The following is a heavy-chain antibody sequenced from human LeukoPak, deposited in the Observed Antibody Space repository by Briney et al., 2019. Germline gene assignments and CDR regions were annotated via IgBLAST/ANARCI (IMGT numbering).Heavy chain of an antibody. CDR1: GFALSSYA. Sequence: GGSLRLSCAASGFALSSYAMSWVRQAPGKGLEWVAATSSSDAGTYHAESVRGRFTISRDNSKNTLYLQMNSLRAEDTAVHYCAYPDLYYDSSGPLDYWGQGTLVTVSS. CDR2: TSSSDAGT. D-gene: IGHD3-22*01. J-gene: IGHJ4*02. CDR3: AYPDLYYDSSGPLDY. V-gene: IGHV3-23*01.